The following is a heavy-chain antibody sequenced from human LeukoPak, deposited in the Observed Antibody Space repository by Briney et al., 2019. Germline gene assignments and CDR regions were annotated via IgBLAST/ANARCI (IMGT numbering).Heavy chain of an antibody. CDR1: GFTFSYHS. Sequence: GGSLRLSCAAYGFTFSYHSMNWVRQAPGKGLEWISYISRSGNTIYYADSVKGRFTISRDNADSSLYLQMNSLRDEDTAVYYCARLLKYYYDSSGSGEDWYFDLWGRGTLVTVSS. CDR3: ARLLKYYYDSSGSGEDWYFDL. CDR2: ISRSGNTI. J-gene: IGHJ2*01. D-gene: IGHD3-22*01. V-gene: IGHV3-48*02.